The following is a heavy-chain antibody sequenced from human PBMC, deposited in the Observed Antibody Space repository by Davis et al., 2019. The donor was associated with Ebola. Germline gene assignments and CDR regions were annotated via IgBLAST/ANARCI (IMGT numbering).Heavy chain of an antibody. J-gene: IGHJ6*02. CDR3: ARLRRAAGSFGMDV. CDR2: IGQDGRER. Sequence: PGGSLRLSCAASGFTFSTYSMSWVRQAPGKGLEWVANIGQDGRERNYVDSVKGRFTISRDNAQNSLFLQMNSLRIKDTAVYYCARLRRAAGSFGMDVWGQGTTVTVSS. V-gene: IGHV3-7*03. D-gene: IGHD6-13*01. CDR1: GFTFSTYS.